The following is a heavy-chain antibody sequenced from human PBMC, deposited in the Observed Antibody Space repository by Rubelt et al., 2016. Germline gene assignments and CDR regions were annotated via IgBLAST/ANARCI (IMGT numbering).Heavy chain of an antibody. Sequence: QITLKESGPTLVRPTQTLTLTCTFSGFSLRTSGMCVSWIRQPPGKALEWLARIDWDDDKYYSTSLKTRLTISKDTSKNQVVLTMTNMEPVDTATYYCARISRNGYYFDYWGQGTLVTVSS. CDR2: IDWDDDK. V-gene: IGHV2-70*15. J-gene: IGHJ4*02. D-gene: IGHD1-1*01. CDR1: GFSLRTSGMC. CDR3: ARISRNGYYFDY.